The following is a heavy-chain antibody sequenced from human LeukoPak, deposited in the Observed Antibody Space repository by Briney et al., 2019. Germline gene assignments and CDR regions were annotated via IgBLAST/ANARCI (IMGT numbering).Heavy chain of an antibody. CDR3: ARDRTAACFHLAAY. CDR1: GYRFTIFG. V-gene: IGHV1-18*01. J-gene: IGHJ4*02. D-gene: IGHD6-25*01. Sequence: GASVKVSCKASGYRFTIFGISWVRQAPGQGLEWMGWISAYNGNTNYAQKLQGRVTMTTDTSTSTAYMELRSLRSDDTAVYFCARDRTAACFHLAAYWGQGTLVTASS. CDR2: ISAYNGNT.